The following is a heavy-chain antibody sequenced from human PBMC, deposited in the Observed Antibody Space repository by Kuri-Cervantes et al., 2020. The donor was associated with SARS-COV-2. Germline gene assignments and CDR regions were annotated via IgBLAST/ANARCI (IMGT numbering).Heavy chain of an antibody. D-gene: IGHD6-13*01. CDR2: ISYDGSNK. J-gene: IGHJ6*02. CDR3: AKNRREKGVYGSYYYYGMDV. V-gene: IGHV3-30-3*01. Sequence: GESLKISCAASGFTFSSYAMHWVRQAPGKGLEWVAVISYDGSNKYYADSVKGRFTISRDNSKNTLYLQMNSLRAEDTAVYYCAKNRREKGVYGSYYYYGMDVWGQGTTVTVSS. CDR1: GFTFSSYA.